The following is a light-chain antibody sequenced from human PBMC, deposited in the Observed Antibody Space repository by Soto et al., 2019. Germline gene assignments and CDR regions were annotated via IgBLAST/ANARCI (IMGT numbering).Light chain of an antibody. J-gene: IGKJ4*01. CDR3: QEFKRPPGLT. CDR1: QGISYY. Sequence: DIQMTQSPSSLSASVGDRVTITCRASQGISYYLAWYQQRPGKVPKLLIYAASTLQSGVPSRFSGSGSGTDFTLTIISLQPEDAATYYCQEFKRPPGLTFGGGTKVEIK. CDR2: AAS. V-gene: IGKV1-27*01.